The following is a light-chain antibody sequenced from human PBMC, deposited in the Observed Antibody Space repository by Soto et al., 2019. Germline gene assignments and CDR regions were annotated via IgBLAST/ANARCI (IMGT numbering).Light chain of an antibody. CDR1: RSDIGGYNY. CDR3: CSYTSTSTNWV. CDR2: EVS. Sequence: QSALTQPASVSGSPGQSIIISCTGTRSDIGGYNYVSWFQQRPGKAPQLMIYEVSNRPSGVSTRFSGSKSGNTASLTISGLQDEDEADYYCCSYTSTSTNWVFGGGTKLTVL. J-gene: IGLJ3*02. V-gene: IGLV2-14*01.